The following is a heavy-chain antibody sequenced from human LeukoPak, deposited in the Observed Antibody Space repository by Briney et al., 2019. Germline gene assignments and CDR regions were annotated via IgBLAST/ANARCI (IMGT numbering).Heavy chain of an antibody. Sequence: PGGSLRLSCAASGFTFSNAWMSWVRQAPGKGLEWVGRIKSKTDGGTTDYAAPVKGRFTISRDDSKNTLYLQMNSLKTEDTAVYYCTTSSGYSAEVPFDYWGQGTLVTVSS. CDR1: GFTFSNAW. D-gene: IGHD3-22*01. V-gene: IGHV3-15*01. CDR3: TTSSGYSAEVPFDY. CDR2: IKSKTDGGTT. J-gene: IGHJ4*02.